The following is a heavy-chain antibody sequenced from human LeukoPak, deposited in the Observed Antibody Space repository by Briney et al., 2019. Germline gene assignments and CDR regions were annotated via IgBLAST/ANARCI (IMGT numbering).Heavy chain of an antibody. CDR2: IDYSGSA. J-gene: IGHJ4*02. Sequence: SETLSLTCTVSGGXISSYYWNWLRQPPGKGLEWVGYIDYSGSANINPSLKSRGAISIDTSRKQFSLKLSSVTAADTAVYYCARAGGSYSFDYWGQGTLVTVSS. V-gene: IGHV4-59*01. CDR1: GGXISSYY. CDR3: ARAGGSYSFDY. D-gene: IGHD3-10*01.